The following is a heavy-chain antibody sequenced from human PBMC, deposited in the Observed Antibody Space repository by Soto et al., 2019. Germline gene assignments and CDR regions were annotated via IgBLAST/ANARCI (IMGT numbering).Heavy chain of an antibody. CDR1: GFTFSSYS. CDR3: AKARCTTSNCYVPDY. Sequence: GGSLRLSCAASGFTFSSYSMNWVRQAPGKGLEWVSSISSSSSYIYYADSVKGRFTISRDNAKNSLYLQMNSLRAEDTAVYYCAKARCTTSNCYVPDYWGQGTLVTVSS. D-gene: IGHD2-8*01. J-gene: IGHJ4*02. V-gene: IGHV3-21*01. CDR2: ISSSSSYI.